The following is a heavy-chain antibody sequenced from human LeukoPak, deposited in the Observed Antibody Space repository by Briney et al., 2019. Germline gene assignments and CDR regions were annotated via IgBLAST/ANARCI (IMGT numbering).Heavy chain of an antibody. CDR3: ARDHGTTPLDY. D-gene: IGHD4-11*01. CDR2: INHSGST. V-gene: IGHV4-34*01. Sequence: PSETLSLTCAVSGGSFSGYYWSWIRQPPRKGLEWIGEINHSGSTNYNPSLKSRVTISVDTSKNQFSLKLSSVTAADTAVYYCARDHGTTPLDYWGQGTLVTVSS. J-gene: IGHJ4*02. CDR1: GGSFSGYY.